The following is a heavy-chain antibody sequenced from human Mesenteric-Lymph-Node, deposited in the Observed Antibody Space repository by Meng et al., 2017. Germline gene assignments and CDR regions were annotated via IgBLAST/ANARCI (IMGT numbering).Heavy chain of an antibody. CDR3: AKEIYSSGYYSSDY. Sequence: GGSLRLSCAASRFTFSSHAMNWVRQAPGKGLEWVSGISGTGGYTYYADSVKGRFTISRDNSRDTLYLQMNNLRVEDTAVYYCAKEIYSSGYYSSDYWGQGTLVTASS. D-gene: IGHD3-22*01. J-gene: IGHJ4*02. V-gene: IGHV3-23*01. CDR2: ISGTGGYT. CDR1: RFTFSSHA.